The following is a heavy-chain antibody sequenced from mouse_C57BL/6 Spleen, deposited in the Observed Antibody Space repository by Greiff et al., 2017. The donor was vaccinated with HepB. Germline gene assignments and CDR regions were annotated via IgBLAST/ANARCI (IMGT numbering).Heavy chain of an antibody. J-gene: IGHJ2*01. D-gene: IGHD1-1*01. CDR1: GYSFTGYY. Sequence: LQQSGPELVKPGASVKISCKASGYSFTGYYMNWVKQSPEKSLEWIGEINPSTGGTTYNQKFKAKATLTVDKSSSTAYMQLKSLTSEDSAVYYCARSLDYYGSSYYFDYWGQGTTLTVSS. CDR3: ARSLDYYGSSYYFDY. CDR2: INPSTGGT. V-gene: IGHV1-42*01.